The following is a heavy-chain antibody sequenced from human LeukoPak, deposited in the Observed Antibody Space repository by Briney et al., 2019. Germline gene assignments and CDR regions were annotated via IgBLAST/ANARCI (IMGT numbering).Heavy chain of an antibody. CDR1: GYTYINYD. D-gene: IGHD1-26*01. CDR3: ARGLVPPRLGYYYGMDV. CDR2: MNPNTGNT. V-gene: IGHV1-8*01. J-gene: IGHJ6*02. Sequence: ASVNVSFKASGYTYINYDINWVRQASGQGLGWMGLMNPNTGNTGVPQKFRGRVTMTRNTSISTAHMELSSLGSEDTAVYYGARGLVPPRLGYYYGMDVWGQGTTVTVSS.